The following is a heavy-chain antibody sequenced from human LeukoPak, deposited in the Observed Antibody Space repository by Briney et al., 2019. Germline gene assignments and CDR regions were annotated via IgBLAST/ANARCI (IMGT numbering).Heavy chain of an antibody. V-gene: IGHV3-23*01. CDR2: ISGSGGST. Sequence: GGSLRLSCAASGFTFSSYAMSWVRQAPGKGLEWVSAISGSGGSTYYADSVKGRFTISRDNATKPLYLQMNSLRAEDTAVYYCAGDRRGGIGVAPAEFFHHWGQGTLVTVSS. CDR1: GFTFSSYA. CDR3: AGDRRGGIGVAPAEFFHH. J-gene: IGHJ1*01. D-gene: IGHD6-19*01.